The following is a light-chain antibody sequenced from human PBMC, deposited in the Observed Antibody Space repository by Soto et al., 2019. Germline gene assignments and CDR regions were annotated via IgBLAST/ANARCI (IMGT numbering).Light chain of an antibody. CDR2: GAS. V-gene: IGKV3-20*01. Sequence: EIVMTQSPATLSVSPGERATLSCRASQSVSSSYLAWYQQKPGQAPRLLVYGASSRATGIPDRFSGFGSGTDFTLTISGLEPEDFAVYYCQQYGSSPLISFGQGTRLEIK. J-gene: IGKJ5*01. CDR1: QSVSSSY. CDR3: QQYGSSPLIS.